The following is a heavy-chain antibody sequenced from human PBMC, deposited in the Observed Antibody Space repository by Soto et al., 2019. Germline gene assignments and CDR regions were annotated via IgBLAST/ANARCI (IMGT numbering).Heavy chain of an antibody. J-gene: IGHJ4*02. CDR1: GFSFSTSGGG. CDR3: APRRDGNNYFDY. Sequence: QITLTESGPTLVKPTQTLTLTCTFSGFSFSTSGGGVGWIRQPPGKALEWLALIYWDDDKRYSPSLKSRLTITKDTSTNQVVLTMTNMDPVDTATYYCAPRRDGNNYFDYWGQGTLVTVSS. CDR2: IYWDDDK. V-gene: IGHV2-5*02.